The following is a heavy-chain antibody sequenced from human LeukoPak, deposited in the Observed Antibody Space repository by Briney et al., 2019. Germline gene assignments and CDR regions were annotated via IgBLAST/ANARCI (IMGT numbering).Heavy chain of an antibody. CDR1: GFTFSNYW. CDR2: IKHDASEK. CDR3: ASGFLDDFWSGHF. J-gene: IGHJ4*02. D-gene: IGHD3-3*01. Sequence: GGSLRLSCAASGFTFSNYWMAWVRQTPGKGLEWVANIKHDASEKYYVDSVKGRFTISRDNARKSLYLQMNSLRAEDTAVYYCASGFLDDFWSGHFWGQGTPVTVSS. V-gene: IGHV3-7*01.